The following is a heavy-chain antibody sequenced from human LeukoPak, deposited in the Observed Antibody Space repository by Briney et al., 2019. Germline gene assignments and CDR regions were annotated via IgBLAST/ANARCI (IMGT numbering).Heavy chain of an antibody. D-gene: IGHD2-21*02. CDR2: INPSGST. Sequence: SESHSHTCPVSGGSISPYYWSWIRQPPDKGLEWIGEINPSGSTNYNPSLKTRVTISTDTSKNHFSLNLNSVTAADTGVYYCVRGSRVYCGGDCYYYWG. V-gene: IGHV4-34*01. CDR1: GGSISPYY. CDR3: VRGSRVYCGGDCYYY. J-gene: IGHJ4*01.